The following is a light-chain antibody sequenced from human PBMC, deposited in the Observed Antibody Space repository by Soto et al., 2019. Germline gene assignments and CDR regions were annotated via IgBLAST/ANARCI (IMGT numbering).Light chain of an antibody. Sequence: QPVLTQPPSVSAAPGQRVTLSCTGSSSNIGAGYDVHWYQQLPGTAPKLLIYGNSNRPSGVPDRFSGSKSGTSASLAITGLQAEDEADYYCQSYDSSLFWVFGGGTKLTVL. V-gene: IGLV1-40*01. J-gene: IGLJ3*02. CDR2: GNS. CDR3: QSYDSSLFWV. CDR1: SSNIGAGYD.